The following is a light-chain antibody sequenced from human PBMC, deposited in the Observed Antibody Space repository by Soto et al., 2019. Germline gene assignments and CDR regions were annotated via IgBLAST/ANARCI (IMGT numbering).Light chain of an antibody. CDR3: QQTHSTPNT. CDR2: AAS. Sequence: DLQMTQSPSSLSAYVGERVTITCRASQSISRYFNWYQQKPGEAPKLLIYAASSLQSGVPSRFGASGSGTEFTITISSLQPEDFATYYCQQTHSTPNTFGQGTKLEIK. J-gene: IGKJ2*01. CDR1: QSISRY. V-gene: IGKV1-39*01.